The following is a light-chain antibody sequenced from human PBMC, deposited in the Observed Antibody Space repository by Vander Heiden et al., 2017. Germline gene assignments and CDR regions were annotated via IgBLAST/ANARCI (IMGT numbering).Light chain of an antibody. Sequence: EIVLTQSPGTLPLSPGARATLSCWASQSVSSSYLAWYQQKPGQAPRLLIYGASSRATGIPDRISGSGSGTDFTLTISVLDPEDFAVYCCQGYGSSSWTFGPGTKVE. J-gene: IGKJ1*01. CDR1: QSVSSSY. CDR3: QGYGSSSWT. CDR2: GAS. V-gene: IGKV3-20*01.